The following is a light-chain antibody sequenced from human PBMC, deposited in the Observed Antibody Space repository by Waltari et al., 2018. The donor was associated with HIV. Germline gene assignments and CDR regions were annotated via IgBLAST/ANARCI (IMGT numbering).Light chain of an antibody. V-gene: IGKV1-39*01. Sequence: DIQMTQSPSSLSASVGDRVTITCRASQSISSYLNWYQQKPGKAPKLLIYAASSLQSGVPSRFSGSGSGTDFTLTIGSLQPEDFATYYCQQSYSIPALTFGGGTKVEIQ. CDR3: QQSYSIPALT. J-gene: IGKJ4*01. CDR1: QSISSY. CDR2: AAS.